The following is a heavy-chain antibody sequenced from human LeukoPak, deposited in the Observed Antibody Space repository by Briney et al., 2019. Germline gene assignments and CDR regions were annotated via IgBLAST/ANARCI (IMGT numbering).Heavy chain of an antibody. J-gene: IGHJ4*01. CDR1: GGSISSSSYY. CDR2: IYYSGST. V-gene: IGHV4-61*01. Sequence: SETLSLTCTVSGGSISSSSYYWSWIRQPPGKGLEWIGYIYYSGSTNYNPSLKSRVTVSVDTSKNQFSLKLSSVTAADTAVYYCVRGDARGYSYGHFHFDHWGHGTLVTVSS. D-gene: IGHD5-18*01. CDR3: VRGDARGYSYGHFHFDH.